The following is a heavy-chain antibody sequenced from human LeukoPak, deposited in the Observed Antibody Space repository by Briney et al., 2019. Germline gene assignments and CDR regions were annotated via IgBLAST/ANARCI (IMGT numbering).Heavy chain of an antibody. Sequence: GGSLRLSCAASGFTFSSYAMHWVRQAPGKGLEWVAVISYDGSNKYYADAVKGRFTISRDNSKNTLYLQMNSLRAEDTAMYYCARLLGGVYYDPWGQGTLVTVSS. V-gene: IGHV3-30-3*01. CDR2: ISYDGSNK. CDR3: ARLLGGVYYDP. CDR1: GFTFSSYA. D-gene: IGHD3-10*01. J-gene: IGHJ5*02.